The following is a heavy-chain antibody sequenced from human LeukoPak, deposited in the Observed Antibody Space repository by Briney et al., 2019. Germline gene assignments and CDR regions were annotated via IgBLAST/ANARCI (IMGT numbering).Heavy chain of an antibody. Sequence: SETLSLTCAVYGGSFSGYYWSWIRQPPGKGLEWIGYIYHSGSTYYNPSLKSRVTISVDTSKNQFSLKLSSVTAADTAVYYCARVEGTAYDSSGYFLGSAFDIWGQGTMVTVSS. CDR1: GGSFSGYY. CDR2: IYHSGST. D-gene: IGHD3-22*01. J-gene: IGHJ3*02. V-gene: IGHV4-34*01. CDR3: ARVEGTAYDSSGYFLGSAFDI.